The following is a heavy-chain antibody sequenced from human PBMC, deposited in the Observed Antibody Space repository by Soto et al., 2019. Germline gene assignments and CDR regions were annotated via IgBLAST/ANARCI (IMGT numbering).Heavy chain of an antibody. D-gene: IGHD3-10*01. Sequence: ETLSLTCTVSGGSISSYYWSWIRQPPGKGLEWIGYIYYSGSTNYNPSLKSRVTISVDTSKNQFSLKLSSVTAADSAVYYFARQKTMVRGVHNCFAPWGQGTLVTVSS. CDR2: IYYSGST. CDR1: GGSISSYY. J-gene: IGHJ5*02. CDR3: ARQKTMVRGVHNCFAP. V-gene: IGHV4-59*08.